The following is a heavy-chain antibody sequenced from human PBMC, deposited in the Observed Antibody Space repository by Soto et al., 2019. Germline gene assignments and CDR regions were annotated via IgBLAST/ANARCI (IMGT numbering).Heavy chain of an antibody. CDR2: IYYSGST. D-gene: IGHD2-8*01. Sequence: PSETLSLTCTVSGGSISSYYWSWIRQPPGKGLEWIGYIYYSGSTNYNPSLKSRVTISVDTSKNQFSLKLSSVTAADTAVYYCARADHCTNGVCYGYYFDYWGQGTLVTVSS. CDR1: GGSISSYY. J-gene: IGHJ4*02. V-gene: IGHV4-59*01. CDR3: ARADHCTNGVCYGYYFDY.